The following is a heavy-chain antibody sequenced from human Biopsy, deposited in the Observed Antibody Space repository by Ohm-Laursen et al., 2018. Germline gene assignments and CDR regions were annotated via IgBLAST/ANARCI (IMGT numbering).Heavy chain of an antibody. CDR1: GVSISTYY. CDR2: IYYSGST. Sequence: SDTLSLTCTVSGVSISTYYWSWIRQSPGRGLEWIAYIYYSGSTDYNPSLKSRVTISLDTSKNQFSLKLSSVTAADTATYYCAREAIGVATAFDIWGQGTMVTVSS. V-gene: IGHV4-59*01. D-gene: IGHD5-12*01. CDR3: AREAIGVATAFDI. J-gene: IGHJ3*02.